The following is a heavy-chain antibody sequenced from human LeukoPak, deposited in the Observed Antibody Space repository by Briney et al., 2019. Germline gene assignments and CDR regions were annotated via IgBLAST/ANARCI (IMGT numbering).Heavy chain of an antibody. D-gene: IGHD6-19*01. CDR2: ISSSSSYI. CDR3: ARSGVAGPPMGWFDP. Sequence: GGSLRLSCAASGFTFSSYSMNWARQAPGKGLEWVSSISSSSSYIYYADSVKGRFTISRDNAKNSLYLQMNSLRAEDTAVYYCARSGVAGPPMGWFDPWGQGTLVTVSS. V-gene: IGHV3-21*01. J-gene: IGHJ5*02. CDR1: GFTFSSYS.